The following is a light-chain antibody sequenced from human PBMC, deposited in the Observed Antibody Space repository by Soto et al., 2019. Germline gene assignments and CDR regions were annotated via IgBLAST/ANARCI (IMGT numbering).Light chain of an antibody. Sequence: DSQMTQSPSTLSASVGDRVTITCRASQSISSWLAWYQQKPGKAPNLLIYKASSLESGVPSRFSGSGSGTEFTLTISSLQPDDFATYYCQQYESYSVTFGQGTRLE. CDR3: QQYESYSVT. V-gene: IGKV1-5*03. CDR1: QSISSW. CDR2: KAS. J-gene: IGKJ5*01.